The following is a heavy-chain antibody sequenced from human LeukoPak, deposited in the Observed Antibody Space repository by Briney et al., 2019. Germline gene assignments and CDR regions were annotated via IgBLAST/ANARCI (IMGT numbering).Heavy chain of an antibody. V-gene: IGHV1-69*01. CDR1: GGTFSSYA. Sequence: GSSVKVSCKASGGTFSSYAISWVRQAPGQGLEWMGGIIPIFGTANYAQKFQGRVTITADESTSTAYMELRSLRSDDTAVYYCARGETGYSSSWRDFDYWGQGTLVTVSS. CDR2: IIPIFGTA. J-gene: IGHJ4*02. CDR3: ARGETGYSSSWRDFDY. D-gene: IGHD6-13*01.